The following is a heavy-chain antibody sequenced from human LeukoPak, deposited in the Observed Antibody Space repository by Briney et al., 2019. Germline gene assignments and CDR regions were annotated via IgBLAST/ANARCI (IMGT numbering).Heavy chain of an antibody. CDR3: ARATYDFWSGETLFYFDY. D-gene: IGHD3-3*01. Sequence: ASVKVSCKASGYTFTSYGISWVRQAPGQGLEWMGWISAYNGNTNYAQKLQGRVTMTTDTSTSTAYMELRSLRSDDTAVYYCARATYDFWSGETLFYFDYWGQGTLVTVSS. CDR2: ISAYNGNT. V-gene: IGHV1-18*01. J-gene: IGHJ4*02. CDR1: GYTFTSYG.